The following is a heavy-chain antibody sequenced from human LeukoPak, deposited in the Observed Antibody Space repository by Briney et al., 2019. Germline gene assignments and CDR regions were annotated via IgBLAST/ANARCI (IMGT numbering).Heavy chain of an antibody. J-gene: IGHJ4*02. CDR1: GGSISSYY. V-gene: IGHV4-59*01. Sequence: SETLSLTCTVSGGSISSYYWSWIRQPPGKGRGGMGYIYYSGSTNYNPSLTSRVTISVHTSKNQFSLKLSSVTAADTAVYYCARDMRGYSCYDYFDYWGQGTLVTVSS. D-gene: IGHD5-12*01. CDR2: IYYSGST. CDR3: ARDMRGYSCYDYFDY.